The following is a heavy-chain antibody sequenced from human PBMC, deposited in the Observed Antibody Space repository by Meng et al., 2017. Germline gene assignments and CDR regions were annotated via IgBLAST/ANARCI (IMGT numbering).Heavy chain of an antibody. CDR1: GFTFSSYS. J-gene: IGHJ3*02. CDR2: ISSSSSYI. Sequence: LSLTCAASGFTFSSYSMNWVRQAPGKGLEWVSSISSSSSYIYYADSVKGRFTISRDNAKNSLYLQMNSLRAEDTAVYYCARDRKDDYVWGRRDAFDIWGQGKTVNVSS. CDR3: ARDRKDDYVWGRRDAFDI. V-gene: IGHV3-21*01. D-gene: IGHD3-16*01.